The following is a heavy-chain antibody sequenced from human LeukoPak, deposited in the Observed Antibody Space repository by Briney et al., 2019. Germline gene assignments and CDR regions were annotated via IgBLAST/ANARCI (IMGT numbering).Heavy chain of an antibody. CDR1: GYSFTSYW. J-gene: IGHJ4*02. D-gene: IGHD6-6*01. CDR2: IYPGDSDT. V-gene: IGHV5-51*01. CDR3: ASVTRDYFSSSSHFDY. Sequence: GESLKISCKGSGYSFTSYWIGWVRQMPGKGLEWMGIIYPGDSDTRYSPSFQGQVTISADKSISTAYLQWSSLKASDTAMYYCASVTRDYFSSSSHFDYWGRGTLVTVSS.